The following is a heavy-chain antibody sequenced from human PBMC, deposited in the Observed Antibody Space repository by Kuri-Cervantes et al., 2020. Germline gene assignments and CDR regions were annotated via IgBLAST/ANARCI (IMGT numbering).Heavy chain of an antibody. CDR2: ISSSGSTI. CDR1: GFTFSSYA. Sequence: GESLKISCAASGFTFSSYAMSWVRQAPGKGLEWVSYISSSGSTIYYADSVKGRFTISRDNSKNTLYLQMNSLRAEDTAVYYCAKDLNYYDSSGYYSGFDYWGQGTLVTVSS. V-gene: IGHV3-23*01. J-gene: IGHJ4*02. D-gene: IGHD3-22*01. CDR3: AKDLNYYDSSGYYSGFDY.